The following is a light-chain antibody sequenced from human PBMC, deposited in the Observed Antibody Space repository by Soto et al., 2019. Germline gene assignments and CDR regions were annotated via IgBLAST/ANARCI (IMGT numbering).Light chain of an antibody. CDR3: SSYEGSSTYV. CDR2: EVS. J-gene: IGLJ1*01. CDR1: SSDVGGYDY. Sequence: SVLTQPPSASGSPGQSVTISCTGTSSDVGGYDYVSWYQQHPGKAPKLMIYEVSKRPSGVPDRFSGSKSGNTASLTVSGLQAEDEADYYCSSYEGSSTYVFGTGTKVTVL. V-gene: IGLV2-8*01.